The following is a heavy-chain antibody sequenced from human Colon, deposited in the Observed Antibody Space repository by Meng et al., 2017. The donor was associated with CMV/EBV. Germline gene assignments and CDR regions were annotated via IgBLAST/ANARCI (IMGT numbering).Heavy chain of an antibody. J-gene: IGHJ4*02. CDR3: ARAAAAGEYYFDY. V-gene: IGHV4-39*07. Sequence: RQLQESGPGLVKPSETLSLTCTVSGDSISSSSYYWGWIRQPPGKGLEWIGSIYYSGSTYYNPSLKSRVTISVDTSKNQFSLKLSAVTAADTAVYYCARAAAAGEYYFDYWGQGTLVTVSS. CDR1: GDSISSSSYY. D-gene: IGHD6-13*01. CDR2: IYYSGST.